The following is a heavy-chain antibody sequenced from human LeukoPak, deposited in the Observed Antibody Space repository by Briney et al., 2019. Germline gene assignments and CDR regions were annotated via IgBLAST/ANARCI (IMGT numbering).Heavy chain of an antibody. V-gene: IGHV3-23*01. CDR2: ISGSGGST. J-gene: IGHJ5*02. D-gene: IGHD1-1*01. CDR1: GFTFSSYA. Sequence: GGSLRLSCAASGFTFSSYAMSWVRQAPGKGLEWVSAISGSGGSTYYADSVKGRFTISRDNSKNTLYLQMNSLRAEDTAVYYCAKDRVGPQLERPGWFDPWGQGTLVTVSS. CDR3: AKDRVGPQLERPGWFDP.